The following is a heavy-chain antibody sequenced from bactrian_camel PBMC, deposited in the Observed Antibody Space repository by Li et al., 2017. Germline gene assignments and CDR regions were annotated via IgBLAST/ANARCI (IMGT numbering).Heavy chain of an antibody. V-gene: IGHV3S53*01. CDR2: ISFHGIT. Sequence: HVQLVESGGGSVQAGGSLNLSCVASGISFSNCGMGWYRQAPGKERELVSSISFHGITIYAESVKGRFTISKDNANTLYLQMNSLKPEDTAMYYCAADLGSCMVDYCSTKTCGRYTFDYWGQGTQVTVS. CDR1: GISFSNCG. D-gene: IGHD2*01. CDR3: AADLGSCMVDYCSTKTCGRYTFDY. J-gene: IGHJ4*01.